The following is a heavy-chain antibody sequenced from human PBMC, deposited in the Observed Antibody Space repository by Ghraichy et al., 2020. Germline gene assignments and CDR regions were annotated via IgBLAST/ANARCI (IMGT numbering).Heavy chain of an antibody. D-gene: IGHD4-23*01. CDR3: ARSDYGGNLFDF. CDR1: GGSISTFY. CDR2: IYHSGNT. Sequence: SQTLSLTCTVSGGSISTFYWSWIRQPPGKALEWVGYIYHSGNTHYNPSLKSRATISVDTSNNQVSLELTSLTPTDTAVYYCARSDYGGNLFDFWGQGTLVTVSS. V-gene: IGHV4-59*01. J-gene: IGHJ4*02.